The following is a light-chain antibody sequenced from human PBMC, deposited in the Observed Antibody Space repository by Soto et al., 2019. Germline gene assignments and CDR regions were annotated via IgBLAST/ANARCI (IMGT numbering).Light chain of an antibody. V-gene: IGLV3-9*01. CDR1: NLGTKN. Sequence: SYELTQPLSVSVALGQTASITCGGNNLGTKNVHWYQQKPGQAPVLVIYADSNRPSEIPERFSGSNSGTAATLTISRAQAGDEADYYCQVWDSSTAVFGGGTQLTVL. CDR2: ADS. J-gene: IGLJ3*02. CDR3: QVWDSSTAV.